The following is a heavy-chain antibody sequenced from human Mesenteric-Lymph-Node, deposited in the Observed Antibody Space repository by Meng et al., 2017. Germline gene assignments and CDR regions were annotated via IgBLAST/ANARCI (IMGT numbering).Heavy chain of an antibody. Sequence: GESLKISCAASGFTFSSYAMIWVRQAPGKGLEWVSGISRGSTGSTYYVASVEGRFTISRDNSKNTLYLQMNSLSAEDTALYYCARDRRYYDRRGYPDSFDIWGQGTMVTVSS. V-gene: IGHV3-23*01. CDR1: GFTFSSYA. D-gene: IGHD3-22*01. J-gene: IGHJ3*02. CDR2: ISRGSTGST. CDR3: ARDRRYYDRRGYPDSFDI.